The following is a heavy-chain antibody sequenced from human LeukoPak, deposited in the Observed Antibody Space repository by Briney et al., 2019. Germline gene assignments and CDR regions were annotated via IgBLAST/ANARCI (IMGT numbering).Heavy chain of an antibody. CDR2: VSVYHGTT. D-gene: IGHD4-11*01. J-gene: IGHJ3*02. CDR3: ARLTSLTTLTAFDI. CDR1: GYKLTTYS. Sequence: SVNVSCKASGYKLTTYSVNWVRQAAGQGREGMGWVSVYHGTTNYARKVQGRVTMTTDTSTNTAYLELRSLRSADPAVYYCARLTSLTTLTAFDIWGQGTMVTVYS. V-gene: IGHV1-18*01.